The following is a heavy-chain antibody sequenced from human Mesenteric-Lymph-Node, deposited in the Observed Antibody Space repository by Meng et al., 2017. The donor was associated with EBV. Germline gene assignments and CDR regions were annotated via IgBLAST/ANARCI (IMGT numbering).Heavy chain of an antibody. J-gene: IGHJ5*02. CDR3: AAVGSFASSLDP. D-gene: IGHD3-16*01. Sequence: QVQLQQWGAGLLKASGTLSLTCAVYGGSFSDYYWTWIRQPPGKGLEWIGEVNHGGTTIYNPSLESRVTISVDTSKNQFSLKLTSVTAADTAVYFCAAVGSFASSLDPWGQGTLVTVAS. V-gene: IGHV4-34*01. CDR1: GGSFSDYY. CDR2: VNHGGTT.